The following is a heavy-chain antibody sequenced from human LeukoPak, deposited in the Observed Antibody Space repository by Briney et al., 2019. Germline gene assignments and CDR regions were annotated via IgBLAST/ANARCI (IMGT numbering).Heavy chain of an antibody. D-gene: IGHD2-15*01. CDR2: IYYSGST. CDR3: VRVLREAMVDYYYYGMDV. Sequence: SETLSLTCTVSGGSISSYYWSWIRQPPGKGLEWIGYIYYSGSTNYNPSLKSRVTISVDTSKNQFSLKLSSVTAADTAVYYCVRVLREAMVDYYYYGMDVWGQGTTVTVSS. J-gene: IGHJ6*02. V-gene: IGHV4-59*01. CDR1: GGSISSYY.